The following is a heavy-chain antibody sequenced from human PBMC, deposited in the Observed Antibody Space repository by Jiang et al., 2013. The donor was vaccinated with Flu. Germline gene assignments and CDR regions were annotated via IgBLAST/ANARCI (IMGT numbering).Heavy chain of an antibody. D-gene: IGHD4-11*01. J-gene: IGHJ4*02. CDR3: ARFPAVTARGY. Sequence: KSRVTISVDTSKNQFSLKLSSVTAADTAVYYCARFPAVTARGYWGQGTLVTVSS. V-gene: IGHV4-59*01.